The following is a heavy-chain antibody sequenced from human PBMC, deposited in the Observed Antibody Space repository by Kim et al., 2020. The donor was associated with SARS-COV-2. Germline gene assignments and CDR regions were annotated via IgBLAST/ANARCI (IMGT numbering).Heavy chain of an antibody. Sequence: GASLQISCKGSGYSFTSYWIGWVRQMPGKGLEWMGIIYPGDSDTRYSPSFQGQVTISADKSISTAYLQWSSLKASDTAMYYCARLTLHESSTTPDLSWPGGMDVWGQGTTVTVSS. V-gene: IGHV5-51*01. CDR1: GYSFTSYW. J-gene: IGHJ6*02. D-gene: IGHD2-2*01. CDR3: ARLTLHESSTTPDLSWPGGMDV. CDR2: IYPGDSDT.